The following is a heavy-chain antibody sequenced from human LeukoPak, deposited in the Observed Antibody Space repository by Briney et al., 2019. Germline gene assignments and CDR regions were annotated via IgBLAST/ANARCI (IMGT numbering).Heavy chain of an antibody. D-gene: IGHD2-2*01. J-gene: IGHJ4*02. Sequence: GGSLRLSCAASGYTVSDKPMTWVRQAAGKGLEWVSVIYSDGSTYYSESVKGRFYISRDNSKNTLYLQMNSLRAEDTAVYYCARGGDIVVVPAAYFDYWGQGTLVTVSS. CDR1: GYTVSDKP. CDR2: IYSDGST. CDR3: ARGGDIVVVPAAYFDY. V-gene: IGHV3-66*01.